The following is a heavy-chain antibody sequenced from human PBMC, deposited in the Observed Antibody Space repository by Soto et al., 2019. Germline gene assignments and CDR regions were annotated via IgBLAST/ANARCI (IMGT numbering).Heavy chain of an antibody. D-gene: IGHD3-3*01. CDR1: GGCVSSGSYY. Sequence: SETLSLTCTVSGGCVSSGSYYWSWIRQPPGKGLEWIGYIYYSGSTNYNPSLKSRVTISVDTSKNQFSLKLSSVTAADTAVYYCARGEAPLDAPWGQGTLVTVSS. V-gene: IGHV4-61*01. CDR3: ARGEAPLDAP. J-gene: IGHJ5*02. CDR2: IYYSGST.